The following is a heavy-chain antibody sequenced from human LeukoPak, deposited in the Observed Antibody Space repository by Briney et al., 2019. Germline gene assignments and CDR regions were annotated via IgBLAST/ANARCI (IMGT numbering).Heavy chain of an antibody. CDR1: GFTFSSHS. CDR3: VQLGFCSGGSCYGYYYMDV. CDR2: ITSSSSHI. Sequence: KSGGSLRLSCAASGFTFSSHSMNWVRQAPGKGLEWVSLITSSSSHIYYADSVNGRFTISRDNAKNSLYLQLNSLRAEDTAVYYCVQLGFCSGGSCYGYYYMDVWGKGTTVTVSS. V-gene: IGHV3-21*01. J-gene: IGHJ6*03. D-gene: IGHD2-15*01.